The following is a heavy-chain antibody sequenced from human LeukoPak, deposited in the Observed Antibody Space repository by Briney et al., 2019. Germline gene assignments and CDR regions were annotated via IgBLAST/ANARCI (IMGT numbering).Heavy chain of an antibody. V-gene: IGHV3-53*01. Sequence: PGGSLRLSCAASGFTVSSNYMSWVRQPPGKGLAWVSVIYSGGTTYYADSVKGRFAISRDSSKNTLFLRMNSLRDEDTAVYYCARVSCSGGSCYYTYWGQGALVTVSS. CDR2: IYSGGTT. CDR1: GFTVSSNY. CDR3: ARVSCSGGSCYYTY. D-gene: IGHD2-15*01. J-gene: IGHJ4*02.